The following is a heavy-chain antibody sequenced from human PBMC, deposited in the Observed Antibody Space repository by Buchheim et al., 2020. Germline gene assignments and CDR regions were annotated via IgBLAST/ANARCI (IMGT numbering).Heavy chain of an antibody. J-gene: IGHJ6*02. D-gene: IGHD1-26*01. V-gene: IGHV4-4*02. CDR1: GGSISSGYW. Sequence: QVQLRESGPGLVKPSGTLSLTCAVSGGSISSGYWWSWDRQSPGKGLQWIGEIFHSGTTNYNPSLKRRVNISLDRSKNNFSLNLNSVTAADTAVYYCVGGGATVYGMDVWGQGTT. CDR2: IFHSGTT. CDR3: VGGGATVYGMDV.